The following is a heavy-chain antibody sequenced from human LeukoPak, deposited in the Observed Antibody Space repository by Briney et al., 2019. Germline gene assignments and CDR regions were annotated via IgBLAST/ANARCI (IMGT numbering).Heavy chain of an antibody. CDR1: GYTRTELS. J-gene: IGHJ5*02. CDR3: ATGCSTRGYNWFDP. CDR2: FDPEDGET. D-gene: IGHD6-13*01. V-gene: IGHV1-24*01. Sequence: GASVKVSCKVSGYTRTELSMHWVRQAPGKGLEWMGGFDPEDGETIYAQKFQGRVTMTEDTSTDTAYMELSSLRSEDTAVYYCATGCSTRGYNWFDPWGQGTLVTVSS.